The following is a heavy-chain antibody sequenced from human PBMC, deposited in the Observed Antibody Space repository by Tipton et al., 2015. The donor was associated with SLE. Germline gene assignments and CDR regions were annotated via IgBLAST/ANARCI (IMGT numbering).Heavy chain of an antibody. V-gene: IGHV4-34*01. D-gene: IGHD3-10*01. J-gene: IGHJ3*02. CDR2: INHSGST. CDR3: AIGVRLWFHGSFDI. CDR1: GGSFSGYY. Sequence: TLSLTCAVYGGSFSGYYWSWIRQPPGKGLAWIGEINHSGSTNYNPYLKSRVTISVDTSNNQFSLKLRSVTAADTAVYYCAIGVRLWFHGSFDIWGQGTLLTFSS.